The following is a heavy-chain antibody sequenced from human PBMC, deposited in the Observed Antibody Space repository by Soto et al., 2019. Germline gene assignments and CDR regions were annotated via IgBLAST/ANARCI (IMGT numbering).Heavy chain of an antibody. CDR2: IIPIFGTA. CDR1: GGTFSSYA. J-gene: IGHJ4*02. CDR3: ARESTYYYDSSGHLFDY. V-gene: IGHV1-69*13. Sequence: SVKVSCKASGGTFSSYAISWVRQAPGQGLEWMGGIIPIFGTANYAQKFQGRVTITADESTSTAYMELSSLRSEDTAVYYCARESTYYYDSSGHLFDYWGQGTLVTVSS. D-gene: IGHD3-22*01.